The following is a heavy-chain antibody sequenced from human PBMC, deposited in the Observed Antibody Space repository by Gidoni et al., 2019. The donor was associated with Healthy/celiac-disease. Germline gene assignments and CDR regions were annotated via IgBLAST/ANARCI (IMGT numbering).Heavy chain of an antibody. D-gene: IGHD3-16*02. V-gene: IGHV4-34*01. CDR3: AVGYRIDY. CDR2: INHSGST. J-gene: IGHJ4*02. CDR1: GGSFSGYY. Sequence: QVQLQKWGAGLLKPSETLSLTCAVYGGSFSGYYWSWIRQPPGKGLEWIGEINHSGSTNYNPSLKSRVTISVDTSKNQFSLKLSSVTAADTAVYYCAVGYRIDYWGQGTLVTVSS.